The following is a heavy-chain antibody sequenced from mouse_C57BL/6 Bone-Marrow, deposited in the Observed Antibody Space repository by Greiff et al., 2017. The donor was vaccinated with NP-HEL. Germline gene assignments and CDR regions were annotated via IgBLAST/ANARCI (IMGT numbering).Heavy chain of an antibody. CDR1: PPPPPDYN. Sequence: VQLKQSGPELVKPGASVKISCKAPPPPPPDYNMNWVKQSNGKSLEWIGVINPNYGTTSYNQKFKGKATLTVDQSSSTAYMQINSLTSEDSAVYYCARWGGYFDVWGTGTTVTVSS. CDR2: INPNYGTT. V-gene: IGHV1-39*01. CDR3: ARWGGYFDV. J-gene: IGHJ1*03.